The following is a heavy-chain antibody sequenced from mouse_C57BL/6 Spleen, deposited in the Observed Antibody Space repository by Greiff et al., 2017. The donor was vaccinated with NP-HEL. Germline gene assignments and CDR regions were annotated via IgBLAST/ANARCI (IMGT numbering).Heavy chain of an antibody. CDR1: GYAFSSSW. CDR3: GRYGSGPSFDY. CDR2: IYPGDGDT. V-gene: IGHV1-82*01. J-gene: IGHJ2*01. Sequence: QVQLQQSGPELVKPGASVKISCKASGYAFSSSWMNWVKQRPGKGLEWIGRIYPGDGDTNYNGKFKGKATLTADKSSSTAYMQLSSLTSEDSAVYFCGRYGSGPSFDYWGQGTTLTVSS. D-gene: IGHD1-1*01.